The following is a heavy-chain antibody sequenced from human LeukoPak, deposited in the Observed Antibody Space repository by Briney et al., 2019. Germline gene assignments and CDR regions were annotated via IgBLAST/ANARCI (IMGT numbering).Heavy chain of an antibody. CDR1: GFTFSSYV. D-gene: IGHD4-17*01. Sequence: QPGGSLRLSCAASGFTFSSYVMSWVRQAPGKGLEWVSSISVSGAGTYYADSVKGRFTISRDNSRNTLDLQMNSLRAEDTAVYYCARRGDYGYYVVYWGQGILVTVSS. J-gene: IGHJ4*02. V-gene: IGHV3-23*01. CDR3: ARRGDYGYYVVY. CDR2: ISVSGAGT.